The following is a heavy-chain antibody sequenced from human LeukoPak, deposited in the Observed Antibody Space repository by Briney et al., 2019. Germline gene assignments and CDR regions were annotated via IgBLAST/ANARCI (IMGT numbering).Heavy chain of an antibody. V-gene: IGHV3-30-3*01. CDR1: GFTFSSYA. CDR2: ISYDGSNK. J-gene: IGHJ4*02. CDR3: ARVPRNRIVVVNPDY. D-gene: IGHD3-22*01. Sequence: GGSLRLSCAASGFTFSSYAMYWVRQAPGKGLEWVAVISYDGSNKYYADSVKGRFTISRDNSKNTLYLQMNSLRAEDTAVYYCARVPRNRIVVVNPDYWGQGTLVTVSS.